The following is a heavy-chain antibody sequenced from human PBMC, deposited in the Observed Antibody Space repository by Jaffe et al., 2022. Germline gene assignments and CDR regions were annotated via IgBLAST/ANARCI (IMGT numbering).Heavy chain of an antibody. CDR1: GFSISNGYY. CDR2: IHHSGST. V-gene: IGHV4-38-2*02. J-gene: IGHJ2*01. D-gene: IGHD1-26*01. Sequence: QVQLQESGPGLVKPSETLSLTCAVSGFSISNGYYWGWIRQPPGKGLEWIGSIHHSGSTYYNPSLKSRVTISVDTSKNQFSLKLSSVTAADTAVYHCARDHPYSGTFSAWYFDFWGRGTLVTVSP. CDR3: ARDHPYSGTFSAWYFDF.